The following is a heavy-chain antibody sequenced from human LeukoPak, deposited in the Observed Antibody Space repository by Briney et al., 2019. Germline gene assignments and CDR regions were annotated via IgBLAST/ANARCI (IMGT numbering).Heavy chain of an antibody. CDR2: ITSGAETI. Sequence: PGGSLRPSCIASEFTFSTSAMDWVRQAPGKGLEWISFITSGAETISYAGSVKGRFTISRDNVKNSLYLQMNSLRDEDTAVYYCARGRDHGFDIWGQGTMVTVSS. V-gene: IGHV3-48*02. CDR1: EFTFSTSA. CDR3: ARGRDHGFDI. J-gene: IGHJ3*02.